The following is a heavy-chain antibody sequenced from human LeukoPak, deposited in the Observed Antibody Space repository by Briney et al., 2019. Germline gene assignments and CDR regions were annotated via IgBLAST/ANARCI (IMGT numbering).Heavy chain of an antibody. CDR1: GLTFDDYA. CDR2: ISWNSGSI. CDR3: AKAFCSSTSCYIGF. J-gene: IGHJ4*02. V-gene: IGHV3-9*01. D-gene: IGHD2-2*02. Sequence: GGSLRLSCAASGLTFDDYAMHWVRQAPGKGLEWVSGISWNSGSIGYADSVKGRFTISRDNAKNSLYLQMNSLRAEDTALYYCAKAFCSSTSCYIGFWGQGTLVTVSS.